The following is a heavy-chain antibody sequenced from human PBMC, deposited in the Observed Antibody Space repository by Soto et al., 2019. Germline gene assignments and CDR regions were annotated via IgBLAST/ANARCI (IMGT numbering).Heavy chain of an antibody. V-gene: IGHV1-58*02. D-gene: IGHD6-25*01. CDR1: GFTFTNSA. J-gene: IGHJ4*02. CDR2: IVLGSGKT. Sequence: SVKVSCKASGFTFTNSAMQWVRQARGRRLEWIGWIVLGSGKTNSAQKFRDRVTFTRDMSTNTAYMEVTSLRSEDTAVYSCAADAIAALIWGQGTLVTVSS. CDR3: AADAIAALI.